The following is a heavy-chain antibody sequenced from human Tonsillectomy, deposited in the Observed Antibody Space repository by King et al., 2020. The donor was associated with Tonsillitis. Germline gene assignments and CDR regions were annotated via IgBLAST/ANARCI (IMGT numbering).Heavy chain of an antibody. CDR2: IYSGGST. CDR3: ARAPVPLWFGSKG. CDR1: GFTVSSNY. D-gene: IGHD3-10*01. Sequence: VQLVESGGGLVQPGGSLRLSCAASGFTVSSNYMSWVRQAPGKGLEWVSVIYSGGSTYYADSVKGRFTISRHNSKNTLYLQMNSLRAEDTAVYYCARAPVPLWFGSKGWGQGTLVTVSS. J-gene: IGHJ4*02. V-gene: IGHV3-53*04.